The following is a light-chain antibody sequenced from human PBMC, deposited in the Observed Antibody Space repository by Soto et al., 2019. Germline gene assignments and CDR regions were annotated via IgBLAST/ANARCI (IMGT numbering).Light chain of an antibody. Sequence: IQLTQSPSSLSASIGDRVTIXXRASQGISRYLAWDQQKPGKAPKLXRYPASTLQRGVPSMFSGSGSGTDFTLTISSLQPEDFATFYCQQFDSYPITFGQGTRLEIK. V-gene: IGKV1-9*01. CDR3: QQFDSYPIT. CDR1: QGISRY. CDR2: PAS. J-gene: IGKJ5*01.